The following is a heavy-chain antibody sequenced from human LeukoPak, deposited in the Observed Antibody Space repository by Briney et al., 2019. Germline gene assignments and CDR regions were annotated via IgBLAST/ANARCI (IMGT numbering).Heavy chain of an antibody. CDR2: ISSSGSTI. CDR3: ARLFCSGGTCSKWFDP. Sequence: GGSLRLSCAASGFTFSDYYMSWIRQALGKGLEWVSYISSSGSTIYYADSVKGRFTISRDNAKNSLYLQMNSLRAEDTAVYYCARLFCSGGTCSKWFDPWGQGTLVTVSS. D-gene: IGHD2-15*01. V-gene: IGHV3-11*04. CDR1: GFTFSDYY. J-gene: IGHJ5*02.